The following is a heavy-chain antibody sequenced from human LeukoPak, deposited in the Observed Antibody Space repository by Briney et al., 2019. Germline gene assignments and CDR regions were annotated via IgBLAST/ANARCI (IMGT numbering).Heavy chain of an antibody. D-gene: IGHD6-19*01. J-gene: IGHJ4*02. CDR1: GGSISSYY. Sequence: PSETLSLTYTVSGGSISSYYWSWIRQPPGKGLEWIGYIYYSGSTNYNPSLKSRVTISVDTSKNQFSLKLSSVTAADTAVYYCARIIAVAGNDYWGQGTLVTVSS. V-gene: IGHV4-59*01. CDR3: ARIIAVAGNDY. CDR2: IYYSGST.